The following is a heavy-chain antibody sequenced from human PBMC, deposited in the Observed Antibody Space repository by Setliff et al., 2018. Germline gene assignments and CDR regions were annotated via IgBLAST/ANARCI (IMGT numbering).Heavy chain of an antibody. CDR3: TRGPNLYDDLDS. CDR1: GGSMRSHY. V-gene: IGHV4-34*01. J-gene: IGHJ4*02. D-gene: IGHD4-17*01. CDR2: INHSGST. Sequence: PSETLSLTCNVSGGSMRSHYWNWIRQPPGKGLEWIGKINHSGSTNYNPSLKSRVTISIDTSKNQFSLKLSSVTAAGTAVYYCTRGPNLYDDLDSWGLGTLVTVSS.